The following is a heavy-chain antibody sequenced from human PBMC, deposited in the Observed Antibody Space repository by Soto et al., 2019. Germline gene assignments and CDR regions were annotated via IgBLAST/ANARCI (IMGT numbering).Heavy chain of an antibody. D-gene: IGHD2-15*01. V-gene: IGHV4-4*02. CDR2: ISQSGTT. CDR3: AEKVPAALRLYYFFGLDV. J-gene: IGHJ6*02. CDR1: GASISSDNR. Sequence: QVQLQESGPGLVKPSGTLSLTCAVSGASISSDNRWTWVRQPPGEGLEWIGEISQSGTTKYNPSPARRVHISVNKAKDQFSLRLNSINAGDTGVVYCAEKVPAALRLYYFFGLDVWGQGTTVTVSS.